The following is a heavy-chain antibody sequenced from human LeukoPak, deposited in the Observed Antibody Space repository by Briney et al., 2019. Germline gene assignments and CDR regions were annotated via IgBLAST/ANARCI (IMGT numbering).Heavy chain of an antibody. CDR3: ARVGGDGDIDY. Sequence: GGSLRLSCAASGFTFSDYYMNWVRQAPGKGLEWVANIKQDGSEKYYVDSVKGRFTISRDNAKNSLYLQMNSLRAEDTAVYYCARVGGDGDIDYWGQGTLVTVSS. V-gene: IGHV3-7*01. CDR1: GFTFSDYY. CDR2: IKQDGSEK. J-gene: IGHJ4*02. D-gene: IGHD4-17*01.